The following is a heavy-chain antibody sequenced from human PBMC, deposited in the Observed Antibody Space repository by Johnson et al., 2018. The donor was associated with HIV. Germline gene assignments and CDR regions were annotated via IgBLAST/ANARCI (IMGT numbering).Heavy chain of an antibody. Sequence: VQLVESGGGLVQPGGSLRLSCAASGFIFSSYWMTWVRQAPGKGLEWLANIREDGSDKYYADSVKGRFTISRDNSKNTLYLQMNSLRAEDTDVYYCAREQTSMVQGVIWAFDIWGQGTMVTVSS. CDR3: AREQTSMVQGVIWAFDI. CDR2: IREDGSDK. D-gene: IGHD3-10*01. CDR1: GFIFSSYW. V-gene: IGHV3-7*01. J-gene: IGHJ3*02.